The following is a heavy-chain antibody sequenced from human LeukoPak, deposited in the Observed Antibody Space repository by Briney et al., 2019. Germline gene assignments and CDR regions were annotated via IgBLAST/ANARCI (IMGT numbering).Heavy chain of an antibody. CDR1: GGTFISYA. J-gene: IGHJ4*02. CDR2: IIPIFGTA. CDR3: ARSRYCSSTSCYAHFDY. Sequence: SVKVSCKASGGTFISYAISWVRQAPGQGLEWMGGIIPIFGTANYAQKFQGRVTITADESKNTAYMELSSLRSEDTAVYYCARSRYCSSTSCYAHFDYWGQGTLVTVSS. D-gene: IGHD2-2*01. V-gene: IGHV1-69*13.